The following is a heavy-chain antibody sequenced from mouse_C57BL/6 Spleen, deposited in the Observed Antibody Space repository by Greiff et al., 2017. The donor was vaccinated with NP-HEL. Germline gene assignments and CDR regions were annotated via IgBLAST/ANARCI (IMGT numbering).Heavy chain of an antibody. V-gene: IGHV7-3*01. D-gene: IGHD1-1*01. J-gene: IGHJ1*03. CDR1: GFTFTDYY. Sequence: QFVESGGGLVQPGGSLSLSCAASGFTFTDYYMSWVRQPPGKALEWLGFIRNKANGYTTEYSASVKGRFTISRDNSQSILYLQMNALRAEDSATYYCARYPHYYGSSYWYFDVWGTGTTVTVSS. CDR2: IRNKANGYTT. CDR3: ARYPHYYGSSYWYFDV.